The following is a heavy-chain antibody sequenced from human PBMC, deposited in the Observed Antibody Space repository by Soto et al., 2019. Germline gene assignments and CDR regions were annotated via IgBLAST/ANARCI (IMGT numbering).Heavy chain of an antibody. CDR1: GYTSIIYG. V-gene: IGHV1-18*01. CDR2: ISANNGNT. CDR3: ARDSRKGEAKVDH. D-gene: IGHD3-16*01. J-gene: IGHJ4*02. Sequence: QVQLVQSGAEVKKPGASVKVSCKASGYTSIIYGISWVRQAPGQGREWMGWISANNGNTNYAQKFQGRVTMTTDTSTSTAYMELRSLRSDDTAVYYCARDSRKGEAKVDHWGQGTLVTASS.